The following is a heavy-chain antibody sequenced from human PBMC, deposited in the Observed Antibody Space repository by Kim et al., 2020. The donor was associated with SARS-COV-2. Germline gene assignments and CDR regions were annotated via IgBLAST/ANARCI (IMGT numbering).Heavy chain of an antibody. CDR1: GGSFSGYY. CDR2: IDHSGTT. D-gene: IGHD5-12*01. Sequence: SETLSLTCAIYGGSFSGYYCSWIRQPPGKGLEWIGEIDHSGTTNYNPSLKSRVTISVDTSKNQFSLTLSSVTAADTAVYYCAGGRVEMATLFDYYYYGMDVWGQGTTVTVSS. V-gene: IGHV4-34*01. CDR3: AGGRVEMATLFDYYYYGMDV. J-gene: IGHJ6*02.